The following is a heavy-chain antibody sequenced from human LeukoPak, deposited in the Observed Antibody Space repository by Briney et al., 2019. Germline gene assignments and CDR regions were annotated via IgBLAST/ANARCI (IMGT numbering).Heavy chain of an antibody. CDR2: IKQDGSEK. Sequence: GGSLRLSCAASGFTFSSYWMSWVRQAPGKGLEWVANIKQDGSEKCYVDSVKGRFTISRDNAKNSLYLQMNSLRAEDTAVYYCARAEGGRYCSGGSCYGAWGQGTLVTVSS. CDR1: GFTFSSYW. V-gene: IGHV3-7*03. CDR3: ARAEGGRYCSGGSCYGA. J-gene: IGHJ5*02. D-gene: IGHD2-15*01.